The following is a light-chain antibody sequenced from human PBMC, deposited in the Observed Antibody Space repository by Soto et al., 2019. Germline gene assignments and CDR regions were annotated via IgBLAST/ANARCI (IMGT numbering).Light chain of an antibody. CDR3: SSYTSSSTLV. CDR1: SSDVGGYNY. J-gene: IGLJ1*01. Sequence: QSALTQHASLSGSPGQSITISCTGTSSDVGGYNYVSWYQQHPGKAPKLMIYDVSDRPSGVSNRFSGSKSGNTASLTISGLQAEDEADYYCSSYTSSSTLVFGTGTKLTVL. CDR2: DVS. V-gene: IGLV2-14*01.